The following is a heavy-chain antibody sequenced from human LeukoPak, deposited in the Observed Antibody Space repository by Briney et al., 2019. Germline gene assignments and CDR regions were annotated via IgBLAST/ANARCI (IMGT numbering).Heavy chain of an antibody. D-gene: IGHD3-10*01. CDR3: ASRPRYGELS. CDR1: GGSISSGSYY. CDR2: IYTSGST. J-gene: IGHJ4*02. Sequence: SETLSLTCTVSGGSISSGSYYWSWIRQPAGKGLEWIGRIYTSGSTNYSPSLKSRVTISVDTSKNQFSLKLSSVTAADTAVYYCASRPRYGELSWGQGTLVTVSS. V-gene: IGHV4-61*02.